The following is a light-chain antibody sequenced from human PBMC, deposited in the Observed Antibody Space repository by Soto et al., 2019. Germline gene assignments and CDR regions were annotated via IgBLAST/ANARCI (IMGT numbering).Light chain of an antibody. CDR2: DAS. Sequence: DIQMSQSPSTLSASVGDRVTITCRASQSISSLLAWYQQKPGKAPKLLIYDASSLESGVPSRFSGSGSGTEFTLTISSLQPDDFATYYCQQYNSLLETFGQGTKVDIK. CDR3: QQYNSLLET. V-gene: IGKV1-5*01. CDR1: QSISSL. J-gene: IGKJ1*01.